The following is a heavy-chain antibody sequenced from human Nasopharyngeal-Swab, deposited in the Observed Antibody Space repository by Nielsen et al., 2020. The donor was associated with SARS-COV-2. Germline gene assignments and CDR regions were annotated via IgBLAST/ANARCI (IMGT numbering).Heavy chain of an antibody. V-gene: IGHV3-23*01. CDR3: AKDRDSGDDSGEYYHYYGMDV. Sequence: SCSASGFIFKNYAMNWVRQAPGRGLEWVSAISGADDSTKYADSVKGRFTISRDNSKNTLDLQMNSLRAEDTAMYYCAKDRDSGDDSGEYYHYYGMDVWGQGTSVTVS. D-gene: IGHD5-12*01. J-gene: IGHJ6*02. CDR2: ISGADDST. CDR1: GFIFKNYA.